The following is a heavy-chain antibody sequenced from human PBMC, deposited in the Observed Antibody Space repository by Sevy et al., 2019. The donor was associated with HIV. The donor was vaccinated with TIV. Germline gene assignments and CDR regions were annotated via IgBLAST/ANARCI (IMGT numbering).Heavy chain of an antibody. CDR2: IRSKAYGGTT. D-gene: IGHD6-13*01. V-gene: IGHV3-49*04. Sequence: GGSLRLSCTGSGFTFGDYAVSWVRQAPGKGLEWVGFIRSKAYGGTTDYAASVKGRFTISRDDSKSIADLQMNSLKTEETAVYYCTRDQWQHLVRPHCDYWGQGTLVTVSS. CDR3: TRDQWQHLVRPHCDY. J-gene: IGHJ4*02. CDR1: GFTFGDYA.